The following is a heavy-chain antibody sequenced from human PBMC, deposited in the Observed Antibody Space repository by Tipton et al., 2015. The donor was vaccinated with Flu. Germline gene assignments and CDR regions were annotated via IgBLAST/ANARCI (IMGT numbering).Heavy chain of an antibody. J-gene: IGHJ6*02. CDR2: IYYSGST. D-gene: IGHD3-10*01. CDR1: GGSISSGGYY. Sequence: TLSLTCTVSGGSISSGGYYWSWIRQHPGKGLEWIGYIYYSGSTYYNPSLKSRVTISVDTSKNQFSLKLSSVTAADTAVYYCAREELLWFGERGGYYYYGMDVWGQGTTVTVSS. CDR3: AREELLWFGERGGYYYYGMDV. V-gene: IGHV4-31*03.